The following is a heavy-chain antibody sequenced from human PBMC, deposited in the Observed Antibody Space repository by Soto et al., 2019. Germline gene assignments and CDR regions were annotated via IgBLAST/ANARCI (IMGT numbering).Heavy chain of an antibody. V-gene: IGHV3-23*01. CDR1: GFTFRNYA. J-gene: IGHJ4*02. CDR2: LPSGDTP. Sequence: EVQLLESGGGFVQPGGSLRLFCEASGFTFRNYAMTWVRQVPGKGLEWVSTLPSGDTPHYVDNGKGRFTISSHNSKSTLYLQMNSLRAEDTGIYFCARTVEFNSQTPGWANRLAYWGQGTMVTVSS. D-gene: IGHD6-19*01. CDR3: ARTVEFNSQTPGWANRLAY.